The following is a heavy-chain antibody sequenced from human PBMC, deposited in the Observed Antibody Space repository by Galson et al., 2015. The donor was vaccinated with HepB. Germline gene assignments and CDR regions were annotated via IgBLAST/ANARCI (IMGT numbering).Heavy chain of an antibody. V-gene: IGHV5-10-1*01. D-gene: IGHD3-22*01. J-gene: IGHJ6*02. CDR3: ASLSPYYYDSSAWYGMDV. CDR2: IDPSDSYT. CDR1: GYSFTSYW. Sequence: QSGAEVKRPGESLRISCKGSGYSFTSYWISWVRQMPGKGLEWMGRIDPSDSYTNYSPSFQGHVTISADKSISTAYLQWSSLKASDTAMYYCASLSPYYYDSSAWYGMDVWGQGTTVTVSS.